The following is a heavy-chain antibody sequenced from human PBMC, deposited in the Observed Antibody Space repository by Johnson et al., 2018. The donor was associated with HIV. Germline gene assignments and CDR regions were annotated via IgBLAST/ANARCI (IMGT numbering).Heavy chain of an antibody. CDR1: GFTFRSYG. D-gene: IGHD1-26*01. Sequence: QVQLVESGGGVVQPGRSLRLSCAASGFTFRSYGMHWVRQAPGKGLEWVAVIWYDGAKKEYADSVKGRFTISRDNARNSLYLQMNSLRAEDTALYYCARTLKWELGLPDWYAFYIWGQGTMVTVSS. V-gene: IGHV3-33*01. J-gene: IGHJ3*02. CDR3: ARTLKWELGLPDWYAFYI. CDR2: IWYDGAKK.